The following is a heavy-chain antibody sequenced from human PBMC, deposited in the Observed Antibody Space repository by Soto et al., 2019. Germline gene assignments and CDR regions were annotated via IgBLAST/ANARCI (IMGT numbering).Heavy chain of an antibody. CDR1: VFTFVIYS. V-gene: IGHV3-23*01. J-gene: IGHJ4*02. Sequence: PGLSXRLSCSAAVFTFVIYSIGLVRHAPGKGLEWVSAISGSGGSTYYADSVKGRFTISRDNSKNTLYLQMNSLRDEDTAVYYCATEGVEAPGTSGGHLDTWGQGTLVTVSS. D-gene: IGHD6-13*01. CDR2: ISGSGGST. CDR3: ATEGVEAPGTSGGHLDT.